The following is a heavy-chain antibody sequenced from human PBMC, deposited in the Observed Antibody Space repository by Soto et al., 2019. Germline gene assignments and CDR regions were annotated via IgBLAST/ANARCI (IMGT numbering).Heavy chain of an antibody. CDR2: VYHSGDT. V-gene: IGHV4-4*02. CDR1: GGSISTSNW. J-gene: IGHJ4*02. CDR3: ARSRYFDWLPLDS. Sequence: QVQLQESGPGLVKPSGTLSLTCAVSGGSISTSNWWAWVRQSPGKGLEWLGEVYHSGDTNYNPSHKSRVTVSVDYPKNQFSLKLTSVTAADTAVYFCARSRYFDWLPLDSWGQGTLVTVSS. D-gene: IGHD3-9*01.